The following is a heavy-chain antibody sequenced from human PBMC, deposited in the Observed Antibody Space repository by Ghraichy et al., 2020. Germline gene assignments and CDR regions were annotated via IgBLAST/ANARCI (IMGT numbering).Heavy chain of an antibody. Sequence: SETLSLTCTVSAGSIRSGDYYWAWIRQHPGKGLEWIGSISYSENSYSNPSLKSRVTISLDTSKNQFSLKLSSMTAADTAIYYCAKCGGVNSSSSPRRFFYFDFWGQGALVTVSS. CDR1: AGSIRSGDYY. CDR2: ISYSENS. D-gene: IGHD6-6*01. V-gene: IGHV4-31*03. J-gene: IGHJ4*02. CDR3: AKCGGVNSSSSPRRFFYFDF.